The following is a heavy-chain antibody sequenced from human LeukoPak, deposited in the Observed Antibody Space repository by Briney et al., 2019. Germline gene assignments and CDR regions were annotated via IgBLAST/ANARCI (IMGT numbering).Heavy chain of an antibody. D-gene: IGHD3-22*01. CDR3: ARDRGWRSSGYYLYYFDF. J-gene: IGHJ4*02. Sequence: GGSLRLSCAASGFTLSSYSMNWVRQAPGKGLEWISYIDSDTYGNTIYYPHTVKGRFTISRDNAKNSLYLQMNSLRAEDTAVYYCARDRGWRSSGYYLYYFDFWGQGTLVTVSS. CDR2: IDSDTYGNTI. V-gene: IGHV3-48*04. CDR1: GFTLSSYS.